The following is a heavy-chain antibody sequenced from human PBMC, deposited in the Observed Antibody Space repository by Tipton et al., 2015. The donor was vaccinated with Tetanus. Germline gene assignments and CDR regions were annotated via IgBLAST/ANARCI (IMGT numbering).Heavy chain of an antibody. Sequence: QLVQSGAEVKKPGASVEVSCKASGYTFTSYDINWVRQATGQGLEWMGWMNPNSGNTGYAQKFQGRVTMTRNTSISTAYMELSSLRSEDTAVYYCARRVYDSEETRIDYWGQGTLVTVSS. CDR3: ARRVYDSEETRIDY. V-gene: IGHV1-8*01. D-gene: IGHD3-22*01. CDR1: GYTFTSYD. J-gene: IGHJ4*02. CDR2: MNPNSGNT.